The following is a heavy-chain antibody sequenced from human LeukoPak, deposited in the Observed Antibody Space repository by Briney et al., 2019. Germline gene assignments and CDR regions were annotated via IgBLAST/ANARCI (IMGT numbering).Heavy chain of an antibody. CDR1: GGSFSGYY. Sequence: SETLSLTCAVYGGSFSGYYWSWIRQPPGKGLEWIGEINHSGSTNYNPSLKSRVTISVDTSKNQFSLQLKSVTPEDTAVYYCARSQTGGTFDYWGQGALVTVSS. V-gene: IGHV4-34*01. J-gene: IGHJ4*02. CDR3: ARSQTGGTFDY. D-gene: IGHD1-26*01. CDR2: INHSGST.